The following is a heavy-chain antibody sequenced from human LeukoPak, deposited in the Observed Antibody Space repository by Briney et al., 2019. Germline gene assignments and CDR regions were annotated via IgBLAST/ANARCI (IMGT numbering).Heavy chain of an antibody. CDR3: ARKAYGGDRTFDY. CDR2: IYHSGST. J-gene: IGHJ4*02. D-gene: IGHD4-23*01. CDR1: GGSISSSNW. V-gene: IGHV4-4*02. Sequence: SETLSLTCAVSGGSISSSNWWSWVRQPPGKGLEWIGEIYHSGSTNYNPSLKSRVTISVDKSKNQFSLKLNSVTAADTAVYYCARKAYGGDRTFDYWGQEALVTVSS.